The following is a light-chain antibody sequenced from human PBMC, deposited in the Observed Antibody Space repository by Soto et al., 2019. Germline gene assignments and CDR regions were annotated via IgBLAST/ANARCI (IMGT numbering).Light chain of an antibody. Sequence: QSVLTQPPSASGTPGQRVTISCSGSSSNIGSNTVNWYRQLPGTAPKLLIYSNNQRPSGVPDRFSGSKSGTSASLAISGLQSEDEADYYCAAWDESLNGFYVFGTGTKVTVL. CDR1: SSNIGSNT. J-gene: IGLJ1*01. CDR3: AAWDESLNGFYV. V-gene: IGLV1-44*01. CDR2: SNN.